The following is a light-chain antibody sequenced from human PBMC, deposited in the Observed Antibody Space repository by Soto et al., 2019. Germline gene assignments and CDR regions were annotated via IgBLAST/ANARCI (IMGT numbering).Light chain of an antibody. CDR1: QSVTSSY. Sequence: IVLTQSPGTLSLSPGERATLSCRASQSVTSSYRLLISGASSRATGIPDRFSGSGSGTDFTLTISRLEPEDFAVYYCQQYSTSRLTFGGGTKVEIK. J-gene: IGKJ4*01. CDR3: QQYSTSRLT. CDR2: GAS. V-gene: IGKV3-20*01.